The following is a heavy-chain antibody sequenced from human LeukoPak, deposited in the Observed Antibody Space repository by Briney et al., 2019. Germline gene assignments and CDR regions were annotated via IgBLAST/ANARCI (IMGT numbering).Heavy chain of an antibody. J-gene: IGHJ4*02. V-gene: IGHV4-39*01. Sequence: SETLSLTCTVSGGSISSSRYYWGWIRQPPGKGLEWIGSIYYSGSTYYNPSLKSRVTISVDTSKDQFSLKLSSVTAADTAVYYCARLKRISGSYSGGYYFDYWGQGTLVTVSS. CDR2: IYYSGST. CDR3: ARLKRISGSYSGGYYFDY. D-gene: IGHD1-26*01. CDR1: GGSISSSRYY.